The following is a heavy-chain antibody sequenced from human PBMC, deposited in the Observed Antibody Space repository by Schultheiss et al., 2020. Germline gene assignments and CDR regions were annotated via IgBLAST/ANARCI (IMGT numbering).Heavy chain of an antibody. J-gene: IGHJ6*03. Sequence: GGSLRLSCAASGFTFSSYAMSWVRQAPGKGLEWVAVISYDGGNKYYTDSVKGRFTISRDNSKNTLYLQMNSLRAEDTALYYCARLNSNPQVINYYYYMDVWGKGTTVTVS. CDR2: ISYDGGNK. V-gene: IGHV3-30-3*01. CDR1: GFTFSSYA. D-gene: IGHD4-11*01. CDR3: ARLNSNPQVINYYYYMDV.